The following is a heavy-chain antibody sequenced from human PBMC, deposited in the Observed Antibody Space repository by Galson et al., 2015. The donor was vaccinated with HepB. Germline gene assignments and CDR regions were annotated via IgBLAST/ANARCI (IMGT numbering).Heavy chain of an antibody. CDR2: ISYDGSNK. J-gene: IGHJ3*02. V-gene: IGHV3-30*18. CDR1: GFTFSSYG. D-gene: IGHD2-2*01. CDR3: AKGGVWYQLLGGDAFDI. Sequence: SLRLSCAASGFTFSSYGMHWVRQAPGKGLEWVAFISYDGSNKYYADSVKGRFTISRDNYKNTLYLQMNSLRGEDTAVYYCAKGGVWYQLLGGDAFDIWGQGTMVTVSS.